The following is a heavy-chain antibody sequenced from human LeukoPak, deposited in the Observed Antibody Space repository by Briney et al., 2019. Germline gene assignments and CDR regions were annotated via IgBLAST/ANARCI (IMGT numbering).Heavy chain of an antibody. J-gene: IGHJ3*01. D-gene: IGHD3-9*01. CDR3: ARDWYHAFDF. V-gene: IGHV3-15*07. Sequence: GGSLRLSCAASGFTFSNTWMNWVRQAPGKGLEWVGRIKSKTAGGTTDYAAPVKGRFTISRDDSKNVVYLQLNSLKTEDTGVYYCARDWYHAFDFWGQGTMVTVSS. CDR2: IKSKTAGGTT. CDR1: GFTFSNTW.